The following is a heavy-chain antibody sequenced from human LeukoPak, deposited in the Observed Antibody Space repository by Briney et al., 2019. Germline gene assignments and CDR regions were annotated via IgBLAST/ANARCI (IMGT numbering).Heavy chain of an antibody. CDR2: INYSGST. CDR1: GDSISIYY. Sequence: YPSETLSLTCSVSGDSISIYYWSWIRQPPGKGLQWIGYINYSGSTNYNPSLKSRVTVSVDTSKNQFSLELSSVTAADTAVYYCARGGTRLYTSGSLDYWGQGILVTVSS. CDR3: ARGGTRLYTSGSLDY. V-gene: IGHV4-59*01. D-gene: IGHD6-25*01. J-gene: IGHJ4*02.